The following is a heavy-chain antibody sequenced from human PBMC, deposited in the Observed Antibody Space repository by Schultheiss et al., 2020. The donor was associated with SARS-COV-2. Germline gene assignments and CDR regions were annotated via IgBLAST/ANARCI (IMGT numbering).Heavy chain of an antibody. J-gene: IGHJ6*02. Sequence: GSLRLSCTVSGGSISSGGYYWSWIRQHPGKGLEWIGSIYYSGSTYYNPSLKSRVTISVDTSKNQFSLKLSSVTAADTAVYYCARDPVTMVRGVITDYYYYGMDVWGQGTTVTVS. CDR3: ARDPVTMVRGVITDYYYYGMDV. D-gene: IGHD3-10*01. V-gene: IGHV4-39*02. CDR1: GGSISSGGYY. CDR2: IYYSGST.